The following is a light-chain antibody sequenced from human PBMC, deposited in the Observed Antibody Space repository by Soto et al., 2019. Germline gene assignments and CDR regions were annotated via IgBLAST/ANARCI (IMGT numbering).Light chain of an antibody. V-gene: IGKV3-20*01. CDR2: GES. CDR3: HQYATSPYT. CDR1: QSVSSSY. Sequence: EIVLTQSPGTLSLSPGERATLSCRASQSVSSSYLAWYQHKAGQAPRILIYGESKRATGIPDRFSGSGSGTDFTLTISRLEPEDFAVYFCHQYATSPYTCGQGTKVDIK. J-gene: IGKJ2*01.